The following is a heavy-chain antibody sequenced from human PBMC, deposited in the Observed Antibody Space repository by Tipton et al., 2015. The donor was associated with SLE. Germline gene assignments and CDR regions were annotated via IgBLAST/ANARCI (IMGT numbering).Heavy chain of an antibody. Sequence: SLRLSCTTSRFNFGDYAMAWVRQGPGKVLEWISFIRINSYGGSKEYAESVRGRFTISRDDSKGIAYLQMTSLKSDDTALYYCARADTSRGAFDVWGQGTMVTVSS. V-gene: IGHV3-49*04. CDR2: IRINSYGGSK. J-gene: IGHJ3*01. CDR1: RFNFGDYA. CDR3: ARADTSRGAFDV.